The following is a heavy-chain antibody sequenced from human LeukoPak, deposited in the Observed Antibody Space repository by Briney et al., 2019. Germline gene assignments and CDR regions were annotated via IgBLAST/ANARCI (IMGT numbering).Heavy chain of an antibody. CDR2: IDYRGST. V-gene: IGHV4-30-4*08. J-gene: IGHJ4*02. CDR3: ARPRDFWSGYYGY. Sequence: SQTLSLTCSVSGVSISGGDDYWGWIRRPPGKALEWIGYIDYRGSTYYNPSLKSRVTISVDTSKNQFSLKLSSVTAADTAVYYCARPRDFWSGYYGYWGQGTLVTVSS. D-gene: IGHD3-3*01. CDR1: GVSISGGDDY.